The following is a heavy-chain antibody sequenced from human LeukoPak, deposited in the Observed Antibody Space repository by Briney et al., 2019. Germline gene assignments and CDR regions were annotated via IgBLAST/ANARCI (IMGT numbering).Heavy chain of an antibody. CDR3: ARDPEIPIYYAMDV. Sequence: GNSLRLSCAASGFTFSSYGMHWVRQAPGKGLEWVAVISYDDGSNKYYADSVKGRFTISRDNSKNTLYLQMNSLRAEDTAVYYCARDPEIPIYYAMDVWGQGTTVTVSS. CDR2: ISYDDGSNK. V-gene: IGHV3-30*03. J-gene: IGHJ6*02. CDR1: GFTFSSYG. D-gene: IGHD2-2*02.